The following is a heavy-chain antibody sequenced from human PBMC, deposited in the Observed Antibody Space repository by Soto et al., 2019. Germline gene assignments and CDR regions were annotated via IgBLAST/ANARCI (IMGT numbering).Heavy chain of an antibody. CDR1: GFTFSSYW. V-gene: IGHV3-7*05. D-gene: IGHD5-12*01. J-gene: IGHJ6*02. CDR2: IKQDGSEK. CDR3: ARPRGGGYDYWRDYYYYYGMDV. Sequence: EVQLVESGGGLVQPGGSLRLSCAASGFTFSSYWMSWVRQAPGKGLEWVANIKQDGSEKYYVDSVKGRFTISRDNAKNSLYLQMNSLRAEDTAVYYCARPRGGGYDYWRDYYYYYGMDVWGQGTTVTVSS.